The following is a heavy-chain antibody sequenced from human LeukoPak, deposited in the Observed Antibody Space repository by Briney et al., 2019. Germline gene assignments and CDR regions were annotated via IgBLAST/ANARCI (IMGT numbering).Heavy chain of an antibody. V-gene: IGHV3-48*03. CDR2: ISSSGSTI. J-gene: IGHJ4*02. D-gene: IGHD5-24*01. Sequence: PGGSLRLSCAASGFTFSSYEMNWVRKAPGKGLEWVSYISSSGSTIYYADSVKGRFTISRDNAKNSLYLQMNSLRAEDTAVYYCARDYNYYFDYWGQGTLVTVSS. CDR1: GFTFSSYE. CDR3: ARDYNYYFDY.